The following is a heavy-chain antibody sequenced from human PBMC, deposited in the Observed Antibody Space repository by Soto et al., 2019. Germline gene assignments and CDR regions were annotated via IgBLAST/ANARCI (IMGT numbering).Heavy chain of an antibody. V-gene: IGHV1-69*06. CDR2: IIPIFGTA. Sequence: SVKVSCKASGGTFSSYAISWVRQAPGQGLEWMGGIIPIFGTANYAQKFQGRVTITADKSTSTAYMELSSLRSEDTAVYYCARGRVAAAGTWVYYYYGMDVWGQGTTVTASS. J-gene: IGHJ6*02. CDR3: ARGRVAAAGTWVYYYYGMDV. CDR1: GGTFSSYA. D-gene: IGHD6-13*01.